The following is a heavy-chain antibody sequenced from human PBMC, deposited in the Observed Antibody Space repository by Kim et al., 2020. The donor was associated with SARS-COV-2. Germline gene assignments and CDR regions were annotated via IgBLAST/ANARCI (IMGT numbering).Heavy chain of an antibody. J-gene: IGHJ4*02. Sequence: YYPSLKSRVTISVDTSKNQFSLKLSSVTAADTAVYYCARNRRFGELLIDYWGQGTLVTVSS. D-gene: IGHD3-10*01. CDR3: ARNRRFGELLIDY. V-gene: IGHV4-31*02.